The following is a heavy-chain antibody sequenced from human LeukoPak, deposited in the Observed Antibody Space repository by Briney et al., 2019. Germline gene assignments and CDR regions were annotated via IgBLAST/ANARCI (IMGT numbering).Heavy chain of an antibody. V-gene: IGHV1-2*02. CDR3: ARVSVGITMIVVARPWYFDL. CDR1: GYTFTGYY. CDR2: INPNSGGT. J-gene: IGHJ2*01. Sequence: ASVKVSCKASGYTFTGYYMHWVRQAPGQGLECMGWINPNSGGTNYAQKFQGRVTMTRDTSISTAYMELSRLRSDDTAVYYCARVSVGITMIVVARPWYFDLWGRGTLVTVSS. D-gene: IGHD3-22*01.